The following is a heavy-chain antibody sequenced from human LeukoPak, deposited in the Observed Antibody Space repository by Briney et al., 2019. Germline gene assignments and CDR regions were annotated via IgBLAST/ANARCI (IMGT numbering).Heavy chain of an antibody. CDR1: GGSISSSY. V-gene: IGHV4-59*01. CDR3: ARGYYDSRGDSNPCHI. D-gene: IGHD3-22*01. Sequence: PSETLSLTCTVSGGSISSSYWSWIRQPPGRGLEWIAYISHSGSTNYNPSLKSRVSISLDASRNQFSLKLTSVTAADTAIYFCARGYYDSRGDSNPCHIWGQGTMVTVSS. J-gene: IGHJ3*02. CDR2: ISHSGST.